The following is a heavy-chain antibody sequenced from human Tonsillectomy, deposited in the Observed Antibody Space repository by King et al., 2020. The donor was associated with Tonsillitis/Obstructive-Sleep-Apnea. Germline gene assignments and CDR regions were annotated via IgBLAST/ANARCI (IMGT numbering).Heavy chain of an antibody. CDR3: ARDTELREITMIVVVIPGAFDI. Sequence: VQLVESGGGVVQPGRSLRLSCAASGFTFSSYAMHWVRQAPGKGLEWVAVISYDGSNKYYADSVKGRFTISRDNSKNTLYLQMNSLRAEDTAVYYCARDTELREITMIVVVIPGAFDIWGQGTMVTVSS. CDR2: ISYDGSNK. V-gene: IGHV3-30*04. D-gene: IGHD3-22*01. CDR1: GFTFSSYA. J-gene: IGHJ3*02.